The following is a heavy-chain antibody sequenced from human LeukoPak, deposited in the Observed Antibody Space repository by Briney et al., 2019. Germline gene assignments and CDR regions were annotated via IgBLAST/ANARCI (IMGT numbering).Heavy chain of an antibody. Sequence: ASVKVSCKASGYTFTGYYMHWVRQAPGQGLEWMGRINPNSGGTNYAQKFQGRVTMTRDTSISTAYMELSRLRSDDTAVYYCARRYYDSSGYYTTYYYGMDVWGQGTTVTVSS. CDR3: ARRYYDSSGYYTTYYYGMDV. CDR1: GYTFTGYY. V-gene: IGHV1-2*06. J-gene: IGHJ6*02. CDR2: INPNSGGT. D-gene: IGHD3-22*01.